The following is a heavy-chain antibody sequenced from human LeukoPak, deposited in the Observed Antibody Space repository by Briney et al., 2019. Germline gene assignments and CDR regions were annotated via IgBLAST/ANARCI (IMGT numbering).Heavy chain of an antibody. D-gene: IGHD3-9*01. J-gene: IGHJ4*02. V-gene: IGHV3-9*01. CDR1: GFNFDDYA. Sequence: GGSLRLSCAASGFNFDDYAMHWVRQAPGKGLEWVSGISWNSGRIGYADSVKGRFTISRDSAKNSLYLQMNSLRAEDTALYYCAKSLRYFDWLSYAFDYWGQGTLVTVSS. CDR3: AKSLRYFDWLSYAFDY. CDR2: ISWNSGRI.